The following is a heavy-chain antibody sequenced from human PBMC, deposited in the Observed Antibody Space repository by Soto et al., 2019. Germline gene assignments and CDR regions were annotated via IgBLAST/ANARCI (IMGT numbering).Heavy chain of an antibody. V-gene: IGHV4-34*01. CDR1: GGSFRGYL. CDR2: INHSGST. CDR3: ARGLSSSATFYHYYGMDV. Sequence: PSETLSLTSAVYGGSFRGYLWSWIRQPPGKGLEWIGEINHSGSTNYNPSLKSRVIISLETSKNQFSLILTSVTAADTAVYYCARGLSSSATFYHYYGMDVWGQGTTVTVSS. J-gene: IGHJ6*02. D-gene: IGHD6-6*01.